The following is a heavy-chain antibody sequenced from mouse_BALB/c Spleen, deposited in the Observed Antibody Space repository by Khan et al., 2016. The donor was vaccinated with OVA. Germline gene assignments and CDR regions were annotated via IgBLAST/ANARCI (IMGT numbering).Heavy chain of an antibody. D-gene: IGHD2-10*01. CDR1: GYTFTSYT. V-gene: IGHV1-4*01. CDR2: MTPSNGYT. CDR3: AGVGPYHANYGAWFAY. J-gene: IGHJ3*01. Sequence: QVQLQQPGAELARPGASVKMSCKASGYTFTSYTMHWVKQRPGQGLEWSGYMTPSNGYTNYNQKFRDKATLTADKSSSTAYMQLSSLNSEDSAVSYCAGVGPYHANYGAWFAYWGQGTLVTVSA.